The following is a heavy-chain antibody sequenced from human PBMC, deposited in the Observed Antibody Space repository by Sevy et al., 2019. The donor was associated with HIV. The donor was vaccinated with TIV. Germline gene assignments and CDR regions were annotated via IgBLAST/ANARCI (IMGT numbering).Heavy chain of an antibody. V-gene: IGHV3-74*01. CDR2: VNSDGSST. Sequence: GGSLRLSCAASGFTFSSYWMHWVRQAPGKGPVWVSGVNSDGSSTNYADSVKGRFTMSRDSAKNTLYLQMNSLRAEDTAVYFSVAVNTWQDYWGQGTLVTVSS. CDR1: GFTFSSYW. CDR3: VAVNTWQDY. J-gene: IGHJ4*02.